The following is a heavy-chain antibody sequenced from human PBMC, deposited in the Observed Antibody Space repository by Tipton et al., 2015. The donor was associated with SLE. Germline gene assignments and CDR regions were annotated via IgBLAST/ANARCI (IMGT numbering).Heavy chain of an antibody. CDR1: GGTFSSYT. D-gene: IGHD1-26*01. CDR3: ARLDGGATRFDY. Sequence: QLVQSGAEVKKPGSSVKVSCKASGGTFSSYTISWVRQAPGQGLEWMGRIIPILGIANYAQKFQGRVTITADKSTSTAYMELSSLRSEDTAVYYCARLDGGATRFDYWGQGTLVTVSS. J-gene: IGHJ4*02. V-gene: IGHV1-69*09. CDR2: IIPILGIA.